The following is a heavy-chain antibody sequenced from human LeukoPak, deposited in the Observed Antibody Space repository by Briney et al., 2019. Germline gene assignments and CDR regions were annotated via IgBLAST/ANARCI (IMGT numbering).Heavy chain of an antibody. V-gene: IGHV3-21*01. CDR2: ISSSSSYI. Sequence: GGSLILSCVASGFTFSGYSMNWVRQAPGKGLEWVSFISSSSSYIYYADSVKGRFTISRDNAKTSVYLQMNSLRAEDTAVYYCARDPYCGGDCSLDYWGQGTLVTVSS. J-gene: IGHJ4*02. D-gene: IGHD2-21*02. CDR3: ARDPYCGGDCSLDY. CDR1: GFTFSGYS.